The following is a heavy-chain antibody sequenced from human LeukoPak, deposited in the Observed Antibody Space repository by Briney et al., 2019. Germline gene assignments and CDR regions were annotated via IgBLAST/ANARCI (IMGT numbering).Heavy chain of an antibody. D-gene: IGHD6-19*01. CDR2: ISAYNGNT. J-gene: IGHJ4*02. CDR3: ARVGGAVAGGGDY. V-gene: IGHV1-18*01. Sequence: APVKVSCKASGYTFTNYGISWVRQAPGQGLEWMGWISAYNGNTNYAQKLQGRVTMTTDTSTSTADMELRSLRSDDTAVYYCARVGGAVAGGGDYWGQGTLVTVSS. CDR1: GYTFTNYG.